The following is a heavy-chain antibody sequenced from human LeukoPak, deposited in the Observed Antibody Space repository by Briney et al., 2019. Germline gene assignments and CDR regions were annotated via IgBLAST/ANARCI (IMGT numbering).Heavy chain of an antibody. CDR1: GGSVTDYY. V-gene: IGHV4-59*02. D-gene: IGHD1-26*01. Sequence: SETLSLTCTVSGGSVTDYYWSWIRQPPGKGLEWIGYIYYSGSTNYNPSLKSRVTISVDTSKNQFSLKLSSVTAADTAVYYCAREWELRFDYWDQGTLLPSPQ. CDR3: AREWELRFDY. CDR2: IYYSGST. J-gene: IGHJ4*02.